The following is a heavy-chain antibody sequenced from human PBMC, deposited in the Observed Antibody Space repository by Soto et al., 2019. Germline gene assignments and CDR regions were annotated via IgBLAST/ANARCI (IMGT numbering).Heavy chain of an antibody. Sequence: QVQLVESGGGVVQPGRSLRLSCAASGFTFSSYGMHWVRQAPGKGLEWVSVIWYDGSNKYYAYSVKGRFTISRDNSKNALYLEMNSLRSEDTAVSYCASDLYSSFYYYFDDWGQGTLVTVSS. V-gene: IGHV3-33*01. CDR2: IWYDGSNK. CDR1: GFTFSSYG. CDR3: ASDLYSSFYYYFDD. J-gene: IGHJ4*02. D-gene: IGHD6-19*01.